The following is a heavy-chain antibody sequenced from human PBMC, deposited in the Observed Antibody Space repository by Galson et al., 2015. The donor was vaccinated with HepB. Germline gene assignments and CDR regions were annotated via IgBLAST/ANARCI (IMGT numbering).Heavy chain of an antibody. D-gene: IGHD5/OR15-5a*01. V-gene: IGHV1-18*01. CDR2: ISAYNGDT. CDR3: AREFSYEPVYGYSDSHYGMDI. Sequence: SVKVSCKASGYTFISYGISWVRQVPGQGLEWLGWISAYNGDTNYAQSVQGRVTLTTDTSTSTSFMELGSLRPVDTAIYYCAREFSYEPVYGYSDSHYGMDIWGQGTTVTVSS. J-gene: IGHJ6*02. CDR1: GYTFISYG.